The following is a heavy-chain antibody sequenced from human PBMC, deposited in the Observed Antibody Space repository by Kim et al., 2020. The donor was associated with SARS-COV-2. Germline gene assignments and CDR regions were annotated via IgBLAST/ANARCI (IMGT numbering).Heavy chain of an antibody. CDR2: LNGDGSST. CDR1: GFTFSSYW. V-gene: IGHV3-74*01. D-gene: IGHD3-22*01. CDR3: IRDRYYYDSSGFYYRPSPPARFVI. J-gene: IGHJ1*01. Sequence: GGSLRLSCAASGFTFSSYWMHWVRQVPGQGLVWVSRLNGDGSSTNYADSVKGRFTISRENAKNTLYLQMNSLRAEDTAVYYCIRDRYYYDSSGFYYRPSPPARFVIWGQGTLVTLSS.